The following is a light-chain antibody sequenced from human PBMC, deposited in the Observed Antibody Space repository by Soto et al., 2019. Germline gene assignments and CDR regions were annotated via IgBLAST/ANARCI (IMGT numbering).Light chain of an antibody. CDR2: EVS. J-gene: IGLJ3*02. Sequence: QSALTQPASVSGSPGQSITISCTGTSSDVGGYNYVSWYQQHPGKAPKLMIYEVSNRPSGVSNRFYGSKSGNTASLTISGLQAEDEDDYYCSSYTSSSTGVFGGGTKLTVL. CDR1: SSDVGGYNY. CDR3: SSYTSSSTGV. V-gene: IGLV2-14*01.